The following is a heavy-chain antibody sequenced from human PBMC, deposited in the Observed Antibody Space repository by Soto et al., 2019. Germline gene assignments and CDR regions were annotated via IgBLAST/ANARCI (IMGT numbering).Heavy chain of an antibody. J-gene: IGHJ4*02. CDR1: GGTFSSYA. D-gene: IGHD6-19*01. CDR3: ARAGRPTIAVAGHTFDY. V-gene: IGHV1-69*13. CDR2: IIPIFGTA. Sequence: SVKVSCKASGGTFSSYAISWVRQAPGQGLEWMGGIIPIFGTANYAQKFQGRVTITADESTSTAYMELSSLRSEDTAVYYCARAGRPTIAVAGHTFDYWGQGTLVTVSS.